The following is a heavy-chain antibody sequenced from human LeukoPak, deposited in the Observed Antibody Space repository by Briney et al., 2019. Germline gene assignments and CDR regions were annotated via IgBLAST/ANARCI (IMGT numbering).Heavy chain of an antibody. CDR2: INHNSGGI. V-gene: IGHV1-2*02. D-gene: IGHD3-10*01. Sequence: ASVKVSCEASGYTFIGYYMHWVRQAPGQGLDWMGWINHNSGGINYAQKFKGRVTMTRDTSISTAYMELSRLRSDDTAVYYCARDLNYYGSGSYSGVVDPWGQGTLVTVSS. CDR1: GYTFIGYY. J-gene: IGHJ5*02. CDR3: ARDLNYYGSGSYSGVVDP.